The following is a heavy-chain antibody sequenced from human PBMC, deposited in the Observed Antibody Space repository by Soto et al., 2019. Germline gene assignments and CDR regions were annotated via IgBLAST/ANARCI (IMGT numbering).Heavy chain of an antibody. CDR2: MYPGDSDT. CDR3: ARLRCSSISCYAGAMDV. V-gene: IGHV5-51*01. D-gene: IGHD2-2*01. J-gene: IGHJ6*02. Sequence: PGESLNICCKGSGYTFNTYWIGWVRQMPGKGLEWMGVMYPGDSDTTYSPSFQGQVTISADKSISTAYLQWSSLKASDSAIYYCARLRCSSISCYAGAMDVWGQGTTVTVSS. CDR1: GYTFNTYW.